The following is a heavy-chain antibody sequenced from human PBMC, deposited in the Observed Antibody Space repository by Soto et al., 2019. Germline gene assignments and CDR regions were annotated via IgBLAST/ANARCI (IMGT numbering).Heavy chain of an antibody. D-gene: IGHD3-9*01. CDR1: GYSFTSYW. J-gene: IGHJ4*02. CDR2: IYPGDSDT. V-gene: IGHV5-51*01. CDR3: ARFPGVYDILTGYYQYYFDY. Sequence: GESLKISCKGSGYSFTSYWIGWVRQMPGKGLEWMGIIYPGDSDTRYSPSFQGQVTISADKSISTAYLQWSSLKASDTAMYYCARFPGVYDILTGYYQYYFDYWGQGTLVTVSS.